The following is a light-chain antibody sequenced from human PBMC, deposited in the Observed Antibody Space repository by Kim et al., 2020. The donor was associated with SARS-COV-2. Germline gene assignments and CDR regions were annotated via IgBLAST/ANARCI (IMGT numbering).Light chain of an antibody. CDR2: VAS. J-gene: IGKJ3*01. Sequence: SALGDEVAITCRASHGISNYFAWYHQKPGKVPKLLIYVASSLQSGVPSRFSGSGAGTDFTLTISSLQPEDVATYYCQKYNSAPRTFGPGTKVDIK. CDR3: QKYNSAPRT. CDR1: HGISNY. V-gene: IGKV1-27*01.